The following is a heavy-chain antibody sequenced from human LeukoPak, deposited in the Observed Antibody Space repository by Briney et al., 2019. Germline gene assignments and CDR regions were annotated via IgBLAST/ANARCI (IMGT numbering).Heavy chain of an antibody. Sequence: SETLSLTCGVYGGSSSGFYWSWIRQPPGKGLEWIGEIHHSGSTNFNPSLKSRVTISVDTSKNQFSLKLSSVTAADTAVYYCARGGSYWNYHGRFDYWGQGTLVTVSS. V-gene: IGHV4-34*01. CDR2: IHHSGST. J-gene: IGHJ4*02. CDR1: GGSSSGFY. D-gene: IGHD1-7*01. CDR3: ARGGSYWNYHGRFDY.